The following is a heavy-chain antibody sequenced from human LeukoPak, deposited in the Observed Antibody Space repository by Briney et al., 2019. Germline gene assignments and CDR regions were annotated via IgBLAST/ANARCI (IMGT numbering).Heavy chain of an antibody. CDR1: GYTFTGYY. CDR3: ARAGYSYGAYYFDY. J-gene: IGHJ4*02. Sequence: AAVKLSCKASGYTFTGYYMHWVRQPPGQGLEWMGWINPNSGGTNYAQKFQDRVTMTRDTSISTAYMELSRLRSDDTAVYYCARAGYSYGAYYFDYWGQGTMVTVSS. CDR2: INPNSGGT. V-gene: IGHV1-2*02. D-gene: IGHD5-18*01.